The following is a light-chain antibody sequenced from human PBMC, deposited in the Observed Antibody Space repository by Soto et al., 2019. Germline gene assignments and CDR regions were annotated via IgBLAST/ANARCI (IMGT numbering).Light chain of an antibody. J-gene: IGLJ1*01. Sequence: QSALTQPRSVSGSPGRSVTISCTGTSSDVGGYNYVSWYQQHPGKAPKLMIYDVSKRPSGVPDRFSGSKSGNTASLTISGLQAEDEADYYCCSYAGSYTSLFGTGTKLTVL. CDR3: CSYAGSYTSL. CDR2: DVS. CDR1: SSDVGGYNY. V-gene: IGLV2-11*01.